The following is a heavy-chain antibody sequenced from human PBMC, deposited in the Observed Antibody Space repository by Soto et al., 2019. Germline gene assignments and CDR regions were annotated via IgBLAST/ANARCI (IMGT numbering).Heavy chain of an antibody. CDR2: IYPGDSDT. J-gene: IGHJ4*02. Sequence: GESLKISCKGSGYSFTSYWIGWVRQMPGKGLEWMGIIYPGDSDTRYSPSFQGQVTISADKSISTAYLQWSSLKASDTAMYYCARPILEMATTTYYFDYWGQGTLVTVSS. V-gene: IGHV5-51*01. D-gene: IGHD1-1*01. CDR1: GYSFTSYW. CDR3: ARPILEMATTTYYFDY.